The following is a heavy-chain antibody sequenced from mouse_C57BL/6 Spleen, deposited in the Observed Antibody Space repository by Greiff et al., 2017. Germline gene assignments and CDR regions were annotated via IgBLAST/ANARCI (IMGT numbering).Heavy chain of an antibody. J-gene: IGHJ4*01. Sequence: VMLVESGPELVKPGASVKISCKASGYAFSSSWMNWVKQRPGKGLEWIGRIYPGDGDTNYNGKFKGKATLTADKSSSTAYMQLSSLTSEDSAVYFCARLLGAMDYWGQGTSVTVSS. CDR3: ARLLGAMDY. V-gene: IGHV1-82*01. CDR2: IYPGDGDT. CDR1: GYAFSSSW. D-gene: IGHD2-12*01.